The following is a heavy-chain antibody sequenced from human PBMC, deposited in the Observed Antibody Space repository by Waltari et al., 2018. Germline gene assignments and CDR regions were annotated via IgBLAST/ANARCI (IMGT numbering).Heavy chain of an antibody. CDR1: GFTVSSNY. CDR2: IYGGDRT. J-gene: IGHJ6*02. CDR3: ARSPSRSGIDYYYGLDV. V-gene: IGHV3-53*01. D-gene: IGHD3-3*01. Sequence: EVQMVESGGGLIQPGGSLRLSCAVSGFTVSSNYMNWVRQAPGKGLDLVSVIYGGDRTYYADSVKGRFTISRDNSKNTLYLQMNSLRAEDTAVYYCARSPSRSGIDYYYGLDVWGQGTTVTVSS.